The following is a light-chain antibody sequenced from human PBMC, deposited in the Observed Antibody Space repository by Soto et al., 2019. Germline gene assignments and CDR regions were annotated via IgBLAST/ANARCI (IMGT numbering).Light chain of an antibody. CDR1: QSMSSW. CDR3: QQSYSTPPLT. V-gene: IGKV1-39*01. Sequence: DIQMTQSPSTLAASVRDRVTLXXRASQSMSSWLAWDQQKPGKAPKLMXYASSNSQSGVPSRFSGSGSGTDFTLTISSLQPEDYATYFCQQSYSTPPLTFGQGTKV. CDR2: ASS. J-gene: IGKJ1*01.